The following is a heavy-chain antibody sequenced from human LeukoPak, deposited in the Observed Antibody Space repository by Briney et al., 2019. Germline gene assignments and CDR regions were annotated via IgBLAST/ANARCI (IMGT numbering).Heavy chain of an antibody. CDR3: ARGGPSKNDYGDYWFDP. CDR2: IYSGGST. CDR1: GFTVSSNY. J-gene: IGHJ5*02. V-gene: IGHV3-53*01. Sequence: PGGSLRLSCAASGFTVSSNYMSWVRQAPGKGLEWVSVIYSGGSTYYADSVKGRFTISRDNSKNTLYLQMNSLRAEDTAVYYCARGGPSKNDYGDYWFDPWGQGTLVTVSS. D-gene: IGHD4-17*01.